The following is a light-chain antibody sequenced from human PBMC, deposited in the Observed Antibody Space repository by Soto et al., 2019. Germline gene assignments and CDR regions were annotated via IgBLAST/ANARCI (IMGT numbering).Light chain of an antibody. Sequence: QSALTQPASVSGSPGQSITISCSGSSSDIINYNYVSWYQQHPGQAPKLMIYDVSNRPSGISNRFSGSKSGNTASLTISGLQAEDEADYYCCSKTSTSTLLFGGGTKLTVL. CDR1: SSDIINYNY. V-gene: IGLV2-14*03. CDR2: DVS. J-gene: IGLJ2*01. CDR3: CSKTSTSTLL.